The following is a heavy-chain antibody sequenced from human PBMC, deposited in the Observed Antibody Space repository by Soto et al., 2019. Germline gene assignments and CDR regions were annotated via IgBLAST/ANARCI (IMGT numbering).Heavy chain of an antibody. V-gene: IGHV1-46*04. Sequence: ASVKVSCKASGYTFSSYYMHWVRQAPGQGLEWMGVINPSGGSTNYAQKLQGRVTMTRDTSTTTVYMELSSLRAEDTAVYYCAKEAGRDGYNVDYWGQGTLVTVSS. CDR3: AKEAGRDGYNVDY. J-gene: IGHJ4*02. CDR2: INPSGGST. D-gene: IGHD5-12*01. CDR1: GYTFSSYY.